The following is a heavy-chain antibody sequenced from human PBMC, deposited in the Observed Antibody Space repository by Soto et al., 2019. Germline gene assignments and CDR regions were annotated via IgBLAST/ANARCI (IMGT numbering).Heavy chain of an antibody. V-gene: IGHV4-4*07. D-gene: IGHD6-13*01. CDR2: IYSTGTT. CDR3: VRDRADFSSTYYHYFSV. Sequence: QVQLQESGPGLVKPSQTLSLTCKVSGTSVRHFYWSWIRQSAGKGLEWIGRIYSTGTTNFNPSLKSRLTTSMAMSKNQVSLNLTSVTAADTAVYYCVRDRADFSSTYYHYFSVWGRGTLVTVSS. J-gene: IGHJ2*01. CDR1: GTSVRHFY.